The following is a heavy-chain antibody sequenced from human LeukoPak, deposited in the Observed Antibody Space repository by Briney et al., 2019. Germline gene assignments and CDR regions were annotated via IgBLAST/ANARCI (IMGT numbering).Heavy chain of an antibody. CDR2: TSYDGSNK. CDR1: GFTFSRYG. Sequence: GGSLGLSCAASGFTFSRYGMHWVRQAPGKGLVWVAVTSYDGSNKYYADSVKGRFTISRDNSRNTVYLQMNSLRAEDTAVYYCANDLGWIQLNLGRGQGTLVTVSS. CDR3: ANDLGWIQLNLG. J-gene: IGHJ4*02. D-gene: IGHD5-18*01. V-gene: IGHV3-30*18.